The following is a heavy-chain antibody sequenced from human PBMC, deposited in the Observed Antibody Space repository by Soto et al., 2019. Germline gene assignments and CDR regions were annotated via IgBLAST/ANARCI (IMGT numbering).Heavy chain of an antibody. CDR1: GGSISSYY. CDR2: IYTSGST. J-gene: IGHJ6*02. V-gene: IGHV4-4*07. CDR3: ARDQRVTIFGVVTQRRTYGMDV. D-gene: IGHD3-3*01. Sequence: SETLSLTCTVSGGSISSYYWSWIRQPAGKGLEWIGRIYTSGSTNYNPSLQSRVTMSVDTSKNQFSLKLSSVTAAETAVYYCARDQRVTIFGVVTQRRTYGMDVWGQGTTVTVSS.